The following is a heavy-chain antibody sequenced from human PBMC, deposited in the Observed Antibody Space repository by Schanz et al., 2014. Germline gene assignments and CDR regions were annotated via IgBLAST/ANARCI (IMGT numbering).Heavy chain of an antibody. CDR1: GITLSGYG. CDR3: ARELPSYFDFRNGSQNAFDY. V-gene: IGHV3-30*03. J-gene: IGHJ4*02. D-gene: IGHD3-3*01. CDR2: ISFDGRNT. Sequence: QVQLVESGGGVVQPGRSLRLSCAASGITLSGYGLHWVRQAPGKGLEWVGFISFDGRNTGYAHSVKGRFTISRDNSRNTLYLQMNSLRAEETAVYYCARELPSYFDFRNGSQNAFDYWGQGTLVTVSS.